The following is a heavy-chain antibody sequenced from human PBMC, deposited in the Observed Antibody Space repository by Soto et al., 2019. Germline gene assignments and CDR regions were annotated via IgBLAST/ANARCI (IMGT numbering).Heavy chain of an antibody. V-gene: IGHV1-69*13. CDR1: GGTFSSYA. CDR2: IIPIFGTA. CDR3: ARDLAITMVRGVPYGMDV. J-gene: IGHJ6*02. D-gene: IGHD3-10*01. Sequence: SVKVSCKASGGTFSSYAISWVRQAPGQGLEWMGGIIPIFGTANYAQKFQGRVTITADESTSTAYMELSSLRSEDTAVYYCARDLAITMVRGVPYGMDVWGQGTTVTVSS.